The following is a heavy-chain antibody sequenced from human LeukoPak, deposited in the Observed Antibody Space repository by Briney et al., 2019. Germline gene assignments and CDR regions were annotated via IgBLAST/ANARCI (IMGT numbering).Heavy chain of an antibody. V-gene: IGHV3-33*01. CDR2: IYYDGSDK. D-gene: IGHD3-22*01. Sequence: AGSLRLSCAASGFTFSSYGMHWVRQAPGKGLEWVAIIYYDGSDKYYADSVKGRFTISRDNSKDTLYLQMNSLRAEDTAVYYCARQIAYYYDSSGYYTTDYWGQGTPVTVSS. J-gene: IGHJ4*02. CDR3: ARQIAYYYDSSGYYTTDY. CDR1: GFTFSSYG.